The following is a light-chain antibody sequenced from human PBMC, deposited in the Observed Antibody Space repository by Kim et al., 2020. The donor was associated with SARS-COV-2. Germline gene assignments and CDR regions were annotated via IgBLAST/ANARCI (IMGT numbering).Light chain of an antibody. J-gene: IGKJ1*01. Sequence: DIQMTQSPSSLSASVGDRVTITCQASQDISSYLNWYQHKPGKAPNLLIHDGSYLETGVPSRFSGSGSGTDFTFTISSLQPEDAATYYCQQYENLPATFGQGTKVDIK. CDR2: DGS. CDR3: QQYENLPAT. CDR1: QDISSY. V-gene: IGKV1-33*01.